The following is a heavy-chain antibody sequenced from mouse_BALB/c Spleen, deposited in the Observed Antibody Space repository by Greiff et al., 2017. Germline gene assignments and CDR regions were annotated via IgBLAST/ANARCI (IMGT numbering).Heavy chain of an antibody. CDR3: ARRGWLRRRFRYYAMDY. D-gene: IGHD2-2*01. Sequence: EVQRVESGGGLVKPGGSLKLSCAASGFTFSSYAMSWVRQTPEKRLEWVASISSGGSTYYPDSVKGRFTISRDNARNILYLQMSSLRSEDTAMYYCARRGWLRRRFRYYAMDYWGQGTSVTVSS. V-gene: IGHV5-6-5*01. CDR1: GFTFSSYA. J-gene: IGHJ4*01. CDR2: ISSGGST.